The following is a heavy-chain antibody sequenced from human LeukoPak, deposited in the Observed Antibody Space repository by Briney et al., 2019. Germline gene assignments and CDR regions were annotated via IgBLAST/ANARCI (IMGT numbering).Heavy chain of an antibody. Sequence: GGSLRLSCAASGFTFSGYGMHWVRQAPGKGLEWVAVISYDGSNKYYADSVKGRFTISRDNSKNTLYLQMNSLRAEDTALYYCAKDSSTWYAHQVDYWGQGTLVTVSS. CDR3: AKDSSTWYAHQVDY. CDR2: ISYDGSNK. D-gene: IGHD6-13*01. J-gene: IGHJ4*02. V-gene: IGHV3-30*18. CDR1: GFTFSGYG.